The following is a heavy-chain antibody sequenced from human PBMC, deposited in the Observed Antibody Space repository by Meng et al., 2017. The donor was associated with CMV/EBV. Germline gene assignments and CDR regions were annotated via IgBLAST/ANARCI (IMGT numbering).Heavy chain of an antibody. J-gene: IGHJ4*02. CDR2: INPNSGGT. CDR1: GYTFTGYY. CDR3: ARESNVDTAMVDY. V-gene: IGHV1-2*02. Sequence: CKASGYTFTGYYMHWVRQAPGQGLEWMGWINPNSGGTNYAQKFQSRVTMTRDTSISTAYMELSRLRSDDTAVYYCARESNVDTAMVDYWGQGTLVTVSS. D-gene: IGHD5-18*01.